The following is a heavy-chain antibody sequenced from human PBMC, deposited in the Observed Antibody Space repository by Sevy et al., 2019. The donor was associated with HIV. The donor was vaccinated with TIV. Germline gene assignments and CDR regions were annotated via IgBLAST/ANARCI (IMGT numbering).Heavy chain of an antibody. J-gene: IGHJ4*02. CDR1: GFTFSNYI. CDR3: ARDRRTLNYYASSGYNYYFDY. Sequence: GGSLRLSCAASGFTFSNYIMNWVRQAPGKGLEWVSCITSSSDYIYDADSVKGRFTISRDNAKNSLYLQMNSLRAEDTAVYYCARDRRTLNYYASSGYNYYFDYWGQGTLVTVSS. V-gene: IGHV3-21*01. D-gene: IGHD3-22*01. CDR2: ITSSSDYI.